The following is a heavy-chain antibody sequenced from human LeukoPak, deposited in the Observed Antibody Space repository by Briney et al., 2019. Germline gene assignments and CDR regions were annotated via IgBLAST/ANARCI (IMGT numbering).Heavy chain of an antibody. CDR3: ARHEYSGSYYGLSWFDP. D-gene: IGHD1-26*01. CDR2: IYYSGGT. V-gene: IGHV4-39*01. Sequence: SETLSLTCAVYGGSFSGYYWGWIRQPPGKGLEWIASIYYSGGTYYNPSLKSRVTISVDTSKNQLSLKLSSLTAADTAVYYCARHEYSGSYYGLSWFDPWGQGTLVTVSS. J-gene: IGHJ5*02. CDR1: GGSFSGYY.